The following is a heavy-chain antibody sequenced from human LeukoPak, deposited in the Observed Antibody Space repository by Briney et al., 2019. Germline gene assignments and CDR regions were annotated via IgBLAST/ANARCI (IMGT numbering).Heavy chain of an antibody. J-gene: IGHJ3*02. Sequence: GGSLRLSCAGSGFTFSSHAMHWVRQALGKGLEWVAVMSYDGYTEYYADSVKGRFTISRDNSQSTLYLQLNSLRAEDTALYYCARAYQGNYDSSGLIDIWGQGTMVTVSS. CDR3: ARAYQGNYDSSGLIDI. CDR2: MSYDGYTE. D-gene: IGHD3-22*01. V-gene: IGHV3-30-3*01. CDR1: GFTFSSHA.